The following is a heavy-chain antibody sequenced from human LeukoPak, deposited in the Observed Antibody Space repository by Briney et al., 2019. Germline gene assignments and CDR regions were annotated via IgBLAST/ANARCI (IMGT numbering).Heavy chain of an antibody. J-gene: IGHJ6*02. CDR1: GFTFSSHE. CDR2: ITNSGDTI. D-gene: IGHD2-15*01. Sequence: PGGSLRLSCAASGFTFSSHEMSWVRQAPGKGLDWISYITNSGDTIYYADSVKGRFTISRDNAKNSLYLQMNSLRAEDTAVYYCARAGGYCSGGSCYYYYGMDVWGQGTTVTVSS. CDR3: ARAGGYCSGGSCYYYYGMDV. V-gene: IGHV3-48*03.